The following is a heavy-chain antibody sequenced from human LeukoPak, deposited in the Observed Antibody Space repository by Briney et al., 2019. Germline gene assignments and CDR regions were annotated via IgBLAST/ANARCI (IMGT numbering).Heavy chain of an antibody. Sequence: ASVKVSCKASGYTFTSYGISWVRQAPGQGLEWMGWISAYNGNTNYAQKLQGRVTMTTDTSTSTAYMELRSLRSDDTAVYYCARTAGGSYVVHYYYYMDVWGKGTTVTVSS. CDR2: ISAYNGNT. V-gene: IGHV1-18*01. CDR1: GYTFTSYG. J-gene: IGHJ6*03. CDR3: ARTAGGSYVVHYYYYMDV. D-gene: IGHD1-26*01.